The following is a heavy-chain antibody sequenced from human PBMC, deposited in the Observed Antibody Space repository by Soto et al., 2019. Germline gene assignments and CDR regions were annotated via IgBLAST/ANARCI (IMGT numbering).Heavy chain of an antibody. V-gene: IGHV1-18*01. CDR3: VRDLDGSGSYSTDY. J-gene: IGHJ4*01. D-gene: IGHD3-10*01. Sequence: ASVKVSCKASGYNFLYYGIAWVRQAPGQGLEWMGWIRVHNGNANYAQKFQGRVTMTTDTSASTAYMELRSLRSDDTAVYYCVRDLDGSGSYSTDYWG. CDR1: GYNFLYYG. CDR2: IRVHNGNA.